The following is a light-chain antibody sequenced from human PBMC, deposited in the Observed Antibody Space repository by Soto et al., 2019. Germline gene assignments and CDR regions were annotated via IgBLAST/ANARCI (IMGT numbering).Light chain of an antibody. CDR2: KAS. CDR3: QQYNDNWT. Sequence: DIQMTQSPSTLSASVGDRVTITCRASQSISSWLAWYQQKPGTAPKLLIYKASTLKIGVPSRFSGRGSGTEFTPTTSSPQPDDSSTYYCQQYNDNWTFGQGTKVEIK. J-gene: IGKJ1*01. CDR1: QSISSW. V-gene: IGKV1-5*03.